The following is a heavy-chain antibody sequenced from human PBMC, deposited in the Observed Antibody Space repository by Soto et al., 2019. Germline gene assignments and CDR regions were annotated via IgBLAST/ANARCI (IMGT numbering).Heavy chain of an antibody. V-gene: IGHV4-30-4*01. Sequence: QVQLQESGPGLVKPSQTLSLTCTVSGGSISSGDYYWSWIRQTPGKGLEWIGYIDFNGNTYSNPSLKGRLTISLDTSKNQCSLKLTSVTAADTAVYYCDRARRYCSGGRCYPGAPWGQGTLVTVSS. D-gene: IGHD2-15*01. CDR3: DRARRYCSGGRCYPGAP. CDR2: IDFNGNT. CDR1: GGSISSGDYY. J-gene: IGHJ5*02.